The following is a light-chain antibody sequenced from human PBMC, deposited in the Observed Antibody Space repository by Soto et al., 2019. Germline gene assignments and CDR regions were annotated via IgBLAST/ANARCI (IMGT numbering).Light chain of an antibody. V-gene: IGKV1-9*01. J-gene: IGKJ2*01. CDR3: QQLNSYPMYT. CDR2: AAS. CDR1: QGISSY. Sequence: DIQLTQSPSFLSASVGDRVTITCRASQGISSYLAWYQQKPGKAPKLLIYAASTLQSGVPSRFSGSGSGTEFTLTISSLQPEDFATYCCQQLNSYPMYTFGQGTKLEIK.